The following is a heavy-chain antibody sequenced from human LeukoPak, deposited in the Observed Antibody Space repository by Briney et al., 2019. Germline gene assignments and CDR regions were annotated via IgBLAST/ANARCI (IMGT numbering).Heavy chain of an antibody. Sequence: ASVKVSCKASGYTFTGYYMHWVRQAPGQGLEWMGWINPNSGGTNYAQKFQGRVTMTRDTSISTAYMELSRLRSDDTAVYYCARVGLYRDSSGWYHGSWFDPWGQGTLVTVSS. V-gene: IGHV1-2*02. D-gene: IGHD6-19*01. CDR1: GYTFTGYY. J-gene: IGHJ5*02. CDR3: ARVGLYRDSSGWYHGSWFDP. CDR2: INPNSGGT.